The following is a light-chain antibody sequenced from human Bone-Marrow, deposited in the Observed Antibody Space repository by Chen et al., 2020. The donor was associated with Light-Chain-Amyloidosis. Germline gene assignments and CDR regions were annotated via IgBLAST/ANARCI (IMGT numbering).Light chain of an antibody. CDR1: QGISSY. CDR3: QQLNSYPRT. Sequence: DIPLTQSPSFLSASVGDRVTITCRAIQGISSYLALYQQKPGKAPKLLIYAASTLQSGVPSRFSGSGSGTEFTLTISSLQPEDFATYYCQQLNSYPRTFGQGTKVEIK. J-gene: IGKJ1*01. CDR2: AAS. V-gene: IGKV1-9*01.